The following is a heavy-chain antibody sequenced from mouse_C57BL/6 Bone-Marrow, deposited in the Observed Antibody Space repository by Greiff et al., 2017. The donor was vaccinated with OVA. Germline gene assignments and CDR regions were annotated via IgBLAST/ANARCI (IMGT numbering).Heavy chain of an antibody. J-gene: IGHJ2*01. CDR1: GYTFTDYY. CDR3: ARSPLYYSNYVDY. V-gene: IGHV1-26*01. Sequence: EVQLQQSGPELVKPGASVKISCKASGYTFTDYYMNWVKQSHGKSLEWIGDINPNNGGTSYNQKFKGKATLTVDKSSSTAYMELRSLTSEDSAVYYCARSPLYYSNYVDYWGQGTTLTVSS. CDR2: INPNNGGT. D-gene: IGHD2-5*01.